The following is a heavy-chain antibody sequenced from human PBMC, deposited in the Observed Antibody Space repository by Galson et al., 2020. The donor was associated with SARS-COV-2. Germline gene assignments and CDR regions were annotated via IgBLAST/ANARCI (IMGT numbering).Heavy chain of an antibody. D-gene: IGHD3-3*01. J-gene: IGHJ4*02. V-gene: IGHV1-24*01. CDR2: FHPGDGDT. CDR1: EYTLTELS. Sequence: ASVKVSCKVSEYTLTELSMHWVRQAPGKGLEWMGGFHPGDGDTIYAQKFQGRVTMTEDTSTDTAYMELSSLRSEDTAMYYCATAGHRFDFWSAYYWSWGQGTLVTVSS. CDR3: ATAGHRFDFWSAYYWS.